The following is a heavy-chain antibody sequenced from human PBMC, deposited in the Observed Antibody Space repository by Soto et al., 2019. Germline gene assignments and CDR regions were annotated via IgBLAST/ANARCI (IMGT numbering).Heavy chain of an antibody. V-gene: IGHV1-69*13. Sequence: SVKVSCKASGGTFSSYATSWVRQAPGQGLEWMGGIIPIFGTANYAQKFQGRVTITADESTSTAYMELSSLRSEDTAVYYCARDLMAYCTNGVCYLGGLFDYWGQ. J-gene: IGHJ4*01. CDR2: IIPIFGTA. D-gene: IGHD2-8*01. CDR1: GGTFSSYA. CDR3: ARDLMAYCTNGVCYLGGLFDY.